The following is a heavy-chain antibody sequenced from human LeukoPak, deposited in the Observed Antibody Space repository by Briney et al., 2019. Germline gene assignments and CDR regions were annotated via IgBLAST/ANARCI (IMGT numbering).Heavy chain of an antibody. J-gene: IGHJ4*02. CDR3: ARTTIFGVVTYDY. Sequence: ASVKVSCKASGYTFTGYYKHWVRQAPGQGLEWMGIINPSGGSTSYAQKFQGRVTMTRDTSTSTVYMELSSLRSEDTAVYYCARTTIFGVVTYDYWGQGTLVTVSS. D-gene: IGHD3-3*01. CDR2: INPSGGST. V-gene: IGHV1-46*01. CDR1: GYTFTGYY.